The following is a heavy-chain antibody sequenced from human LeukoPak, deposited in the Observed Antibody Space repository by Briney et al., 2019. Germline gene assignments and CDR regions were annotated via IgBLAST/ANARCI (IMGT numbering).Heavy chain of an antibody. CDR1: GGSISTYY. D-gene: IGHD2-2*01. CDR2: IYTSGST. J-gene: IGHJ2*01. V-gene: IGHV4-4*07. Sequence: SETLSLTCTVSGGSISTYYWSWIRQPAGKGLEWIGRIYTSGSTNYNPSLKSRVTMSVDTSKNQFSLKLSSVTAADTAVYYCARAYCSSTSCYPDWYFDLWGRGTLVTVSS. CDR3: ARAYCSSTSCYPDWYFDL.